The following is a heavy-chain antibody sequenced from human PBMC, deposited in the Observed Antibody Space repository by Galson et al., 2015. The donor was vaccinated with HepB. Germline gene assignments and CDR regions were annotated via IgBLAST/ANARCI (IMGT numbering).Heavy chain of an antibody. CDR1: GYRFTSYW. V-gene: IGHV5-10-1*01. Sequence: QSGAEVKKPGESLRISCKGSGYRFTSYWISWVRQMPGKGLEWMGRIDPSDSYTNYSPSFQGHVTISADKSISTVYLQWSSLKASDTAMYYCARDYPYSDYVWGSYRFDYWGQGTLVTVSS. CDR3: ARDYPYSDYVWGSYRFDY. D-gene: IGHD3-16*02. J-gene: IGHJ4*02. CDR2: IDPSDSYT.